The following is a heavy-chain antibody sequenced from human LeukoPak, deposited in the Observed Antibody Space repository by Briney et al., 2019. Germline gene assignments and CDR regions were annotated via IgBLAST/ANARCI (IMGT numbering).Heavy chain of an antibody. CDR1: GGTFSSYA. CDR3: ARDGGTFYYYYYMDD. Sequence: SVKVSCKASGGTFSSYAISWVRQAPGQGLEWMGRIIPIFGTANYAQKFQGRVTITADKSTSTAYMELSSLRSEDTAVYYCARDGGTFYYYYYMDDWGKGTTVTVSS. D-gene: IGHD1-1*01. J-gene: IGHJ6*03. V-gene: IGHV1-69*06. CDR2: IIPIFGTA.